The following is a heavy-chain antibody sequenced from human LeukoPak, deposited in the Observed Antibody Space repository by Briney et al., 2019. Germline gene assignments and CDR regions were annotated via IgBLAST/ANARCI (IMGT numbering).Heavy chain of an antibody. CDR1: GYDFINYG. CDR2: RSIYNGNT. CDR3: ARGGPFPSSSSSRECYLDY. J-gene: IGHJ4*02. D-gene: IGHD6-6*01. Sequence: GDSVKVSCKASGYDFINYGISWVRQAPGQGLEWMGWRSIYNGNTDYKLQGRVTMTTDTSTSTAYMELRSLRSDDTAVYYCARGGPFPSSSSSRECYLDYWGQGTLVTVSS. V-gene: IGHV1-18*01.